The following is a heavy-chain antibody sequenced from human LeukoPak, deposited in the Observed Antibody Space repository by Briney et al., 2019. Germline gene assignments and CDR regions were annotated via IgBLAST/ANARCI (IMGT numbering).Heavy chain of an antibody. CDR1: GFTFSSYA. V-gene: IGHV3-30*18. D-gene: IGHD3-3*01. CDR3: AKDFSRSYDFWSGYYYPYYFDY. CDR2: ISYDGSNK. Sequence: GGSLRLSCAASGFTFSSYAMSWVRQAPGKGLEWVAVISYDGSNKYYADSVKGRFAISRDNSKNTLYLQMNSLRAEDTAVYYCAKDFSRSYDFWSGYYYPYYFDYWGQGTLVTVSS. J-gene: IGHJ4*02.